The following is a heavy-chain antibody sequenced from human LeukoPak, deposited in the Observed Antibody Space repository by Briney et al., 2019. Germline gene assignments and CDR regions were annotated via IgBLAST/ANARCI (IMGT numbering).Heavy chain of an antibody. CDR1: GGSISSGSYY. Sequence: SETLSLTCTVSGGSISSGSYYWSWIREPAGKGLEWIGRIYTSGSTNYNPSLKSRVTISVDTSKNQFSLKLSSATAADTAVYYCTSLTPGGHDAFDIWGQGTMVTVSS. V-gene: IGHV4-61*02. D-gene: IGHD2-2*01. CDR3: TSLTPGGHDAFDI. J-gene: IGHJ3*02. CDR2: IYTSGST.